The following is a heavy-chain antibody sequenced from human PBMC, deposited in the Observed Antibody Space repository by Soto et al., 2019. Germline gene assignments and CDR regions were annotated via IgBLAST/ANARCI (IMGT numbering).Heavy chain of an antibody. D-gene: IGHD5-18*01. CDR2: ISGSGRST. Sequence: GGSLRLSCAASGFTFSSHAMSWVRQAPAKGLEWVSAISGSGRSTYYADSVKGRFTISRDNSKNTAYLQMNSLRAEDTAVYYCAKDQGVSGAYSYGYDYWGLGTLVTVSS. CDR3: AKDQGVSGAYSYGYDY. CDR1: GFTFSSHA. J-gene: IGHJ4*02. V-gene: IGHV3-23*01.